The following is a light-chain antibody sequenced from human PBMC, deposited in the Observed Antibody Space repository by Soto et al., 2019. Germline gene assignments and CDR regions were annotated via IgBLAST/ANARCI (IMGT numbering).Light chain of an antibody. CDR1: QSVSSN. J-gene: IGKJ1*01. CDR2: GAS. CDR3: QQYDNWPET. V-gene: IGKV3-15*01. Sequence: EIVMTQSPATLSVSPGERATLSCRARQSVSSNLAWYQQKPGQAPRLLIYGASTRATGIPARFSGSGSGTEFTLTISSLQSEDFAVYYCQQYDNWPETFGQGTNVEIK.